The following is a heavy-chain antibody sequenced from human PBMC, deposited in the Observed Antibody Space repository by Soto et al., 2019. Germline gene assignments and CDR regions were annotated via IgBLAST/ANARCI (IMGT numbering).Heavy chain of an antibody. D-gene: IGHD6-19*01. CDR3: AKLYSSGWYEGLYGMDV. CDR1: GGTFSSYA. CDR2: IIPIFGTA. J-gene: IGHJ6*02. Sequence: QVQLVQSGAEVKKPGSSVKVSCKASGGTFSSYAISWVRQAPGQGLEWMGGIIPIFGTANYAQKFQGRVTITADESTSTAYMELSSLRSEDTAVYYWAKLYSSGWYEGLYGMDVWGQGTTVTVSS. V-gene: IGHV1-69*01.